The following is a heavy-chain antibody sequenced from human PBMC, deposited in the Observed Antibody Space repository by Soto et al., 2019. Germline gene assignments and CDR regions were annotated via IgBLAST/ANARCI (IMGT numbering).Heavy chain of an antibody. V-gene: IGHV4-59*01. D-gene: IGHD3-10*01. CDR1: GASISRYY. Sequence: PSVTLSLTCTVSGASISRYYWSWIRQSPGKGLEWIGYLYNTGSTIYNPSLKSRVTISVDTSKNQFSLKMNSVTAADTAVYYCVRHQEVRGVTIPFHYYGMDVWGQGTTVTVSS. J-gene: IGHJ6*02. CDR2: LYNTGST. CDR3: VRHQEVRGVTIPFHYYGMDV.